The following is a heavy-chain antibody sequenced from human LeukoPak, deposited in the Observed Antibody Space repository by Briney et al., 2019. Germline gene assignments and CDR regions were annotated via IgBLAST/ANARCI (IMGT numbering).Heavy chain of an antibody. J-gene: IGHJ3*02. CDR1: GFTFSSYG. Sequence: GGPLRLSCAASGFTFSSYGMHWVRQAPGKGLEWVAVISYDGSNKYYADSVKGRFTISRDNSKNTLYLQMNSLRAEDTAVYYCASGGWYGAFDIWGQGTMVTVSS. CDR3: ASGGWYGAFDI. D-gene: IGHD6-19*01. CDR2: ISYDGSNK. V-gene: IGHV3-30*19.